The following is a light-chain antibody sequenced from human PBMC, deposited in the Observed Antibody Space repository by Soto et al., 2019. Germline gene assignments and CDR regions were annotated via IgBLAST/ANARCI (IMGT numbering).Light chain of an antibody. J-gene: IGKJ3*01. CDR1: QSISSW. CDR2: DAS. Sequence: DIQMTQSPSTLSASVGDRVTITCRASQSISSWLAWYKQKPGKAPKLLIYDASRLESGVPSRFSGSGSGTEFTLTISSLQPDDFATYYCQQYNSYSPLTFGPGTKVDIK. V-gene: IGKV1-5*01. CDR3: QQYNSYSPLT.